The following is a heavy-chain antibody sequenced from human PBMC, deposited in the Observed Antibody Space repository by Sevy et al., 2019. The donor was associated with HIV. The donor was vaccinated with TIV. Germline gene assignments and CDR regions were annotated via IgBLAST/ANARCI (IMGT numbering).Heavy chain of an antibody. D-gene: IGHD3-22*01. V-gene: IGHV3-23*01. CDR3: AKGYYYDSSGCDY. Sequence: GGSLRLSCAASGFTFSSYAMNWVRQAPGKGLEWVSAISGSGGSTYYVDSVKGRFTISRDNSKNTLYLQMNSLRAEDTAVYFCAKGYYYDSSGCDYWCQGTLVTVSS. J-gene: IGHJ4*02. CDR1: GFTFSSYA. CDR2: ISGSGGST.